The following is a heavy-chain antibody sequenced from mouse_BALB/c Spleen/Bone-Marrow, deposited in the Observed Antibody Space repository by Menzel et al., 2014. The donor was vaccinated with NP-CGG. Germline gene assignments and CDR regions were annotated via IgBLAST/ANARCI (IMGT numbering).Heavy chain of an antibody. V-gene: IGHV4-1*02. CDR1: GFDFSRYW. Sequence: DVKLVESGGGLVQPGGFLKLSCAASGFDFSRYWMSWVRQAPGKGLEWIGEINPDSNTINYTPSLKDKFIISRDNAKNTLYLQMSKVRSEDTALYYCSRLGYYGGFAYWGQGTLVTVSA. D-gene: IGHD2-3*01. J-gene: IGHJ3*01. CDR3: SRLGYYGGFAY. CDR2: INPDSNTI.